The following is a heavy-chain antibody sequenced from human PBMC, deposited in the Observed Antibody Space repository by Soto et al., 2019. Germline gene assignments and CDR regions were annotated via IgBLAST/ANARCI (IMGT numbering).Heavy chain of an antibody. V-gene: IGHV1-46*01. CDR3: ARVGGLGFDP. J-gene: IGHJ5*02. CDR1: GYTFTHYY. D-gene: IGHD3-16*01. Sequence: QVQLAQSGAEVKKPGASVKVSCKASGYTFTHYYIHWVRQAPGQGLEWMGMMNPSGGKGSHAQKFQGRVTMTGDTSTTTVYMELSSLTSEDTVVYYCARVGGLGFDPWGQGTLVTVSS. CDR2: MNPSGGKG.